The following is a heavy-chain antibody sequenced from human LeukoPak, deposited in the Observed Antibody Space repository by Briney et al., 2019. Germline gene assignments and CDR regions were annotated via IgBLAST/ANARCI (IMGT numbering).Heavy chain of an antibody. CDR1: GGSFSGYY. J-gene: IGHJ4*02. Sequence: PSETLSLTCAVYGGSFSGYYWSWIRQPPGKGLEWIGEINHSGGTNYNPSLKSRVTISVDTSKNQFSLKLSSVTAADTAVYYCARDPGSDTAMAALLDYWGQGTLVTVSS. D-gene: IGHD5-18*01. V-gene: IGHV4-34*01. CDR2: INHSGGT. CDR3: ARDPGSDTAMAALLDY.